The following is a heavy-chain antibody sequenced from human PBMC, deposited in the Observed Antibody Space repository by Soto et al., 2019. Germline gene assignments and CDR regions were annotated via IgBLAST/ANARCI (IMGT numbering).Heavy chain of an antibody. D-gene: IGHD3-22*01. CDR2: INPNSGGA. CDR1: GYTFTGYY. V-gene: IGHV1-2*02. Sequence: ASVKVSCKASGYTFTGYYIHWVRQAPGRGLEWMAWINPNSGGANYAQKFQGRVTMTRDTSISTAYMELSRLRSDDTAVYYCARYLTNGYYYGSSGYYLLGDGFDISGQGTMVTF. CDR3: ARYLTNGYYYGSSGYYLLGDGFDI. J-gene: IGHJ3*02.